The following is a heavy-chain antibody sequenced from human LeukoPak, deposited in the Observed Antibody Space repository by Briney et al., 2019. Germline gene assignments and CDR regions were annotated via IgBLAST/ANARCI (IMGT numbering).Heavy chain of an antibody. D-gene: IGHD2-2*01. CDR3: ARDLGVYCSSTSCPYYFDY. CDR2: INPSGGST. V-gene: IGHV1-46*01. J-gene: IGHJ4*02. CDR1: GYTFTSYY. Sequence: ASVKVSCKASGYTFTSYYMHWVRQAPGQGLEWMGIINPSGGSTSYAQKFQGRVTMTRDTSTSTVYMELSSLRSEDTAVYYCARDLGVYCSSTSCPYYFDYWGQGTLVTVSS.